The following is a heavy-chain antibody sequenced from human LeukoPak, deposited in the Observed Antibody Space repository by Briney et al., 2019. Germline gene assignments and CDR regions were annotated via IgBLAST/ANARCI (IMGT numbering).Heavy chain of an antibody. D-gene: IGHD2-2*01. CDR1: GYSFTSYW. CDR3: ARQSPYCSSTSCYFDY. CDR2: IYPGDSDT. V-gene: IGHV5-51*01. J-gene: IGHJ4*02. Sequence: GESLKISCKGSGYSFTSYWIGWVRQMPGKGLEWMGLIYPGDSDTRYSPSFQGQVTISADKSISTAYLQWSSLKASDTAMYYCARQSPYCSSTSCYFDYWGQGTLVTVSS.